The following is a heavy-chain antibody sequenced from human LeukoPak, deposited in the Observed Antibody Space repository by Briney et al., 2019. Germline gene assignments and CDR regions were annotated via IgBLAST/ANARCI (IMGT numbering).Heavy chain of an antibody. J-gene: IGHJ4*02. CDR2: IYPRDGST. V-gene: IGHV1-46*01. CDR3: ARDQEGFDY. CDR1: GYSFTSNY. Sequence: ASVKVSCKVSGYSFTSNYILWVRQAPGQGLEWMGLIYPRDGSTSYAQRFQDRVTVTRDTSTSTVHMELSGLRSEDTAVYYCARDQEGFDYWGQGTLVTVSS.